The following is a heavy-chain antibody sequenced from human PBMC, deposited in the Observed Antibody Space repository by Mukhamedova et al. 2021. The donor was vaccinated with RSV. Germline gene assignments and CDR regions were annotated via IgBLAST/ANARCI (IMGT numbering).Heavy chain of an antibody. CDR3: ARDKKQLVFGYYYGMDV. D-gene: IGHD6-13*01. CDR2: ISYSGST. Sequence: GKGLEWIGYISYSGSTNYNPSLKSRVTISEDTSKNQFSLKLNSVTAADTAVYYCARDKKQLVFGYYYGMDVWGQGTKVNVSS. V-gene: IGHV4-59*13. J-gene: IGHJ6*02.